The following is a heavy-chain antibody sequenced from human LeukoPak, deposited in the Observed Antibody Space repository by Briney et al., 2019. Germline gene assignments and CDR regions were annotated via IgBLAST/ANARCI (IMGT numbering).Heavy chain of an antibody. CDR2: IHPNSGGT. D-gene: IGHD2-2*01. V-gene: IGHV1-2*02. Sequence: ASVKVSCKASGYTFTDYYMNWVRQDPGQGLEWMGWIHPNSGGTNYAQKFQGRVTMTRDTSISTAYMELSRLTFDDTAVYYCGRKSASRKTSEFDYWGQGTLVTVSS. CDR3: GRKSASRKTSEFDY. J-gene: IGHJ4*02. CDR1: GYTFTDYY.